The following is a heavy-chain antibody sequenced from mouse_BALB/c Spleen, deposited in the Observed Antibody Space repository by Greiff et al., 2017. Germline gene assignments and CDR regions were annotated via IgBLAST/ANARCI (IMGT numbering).Heavy chain of an antibody. Sequence: EVMLVESGGGLVQPGGSRKLSCAASGFTFSSFGMHWVRQAPEKGLEWVAYISSGSSTIYYADTVKGRFTISRDNPKNTLFLQMTSLRSEDTAMYYCARWGMDYWGQGTTLTVSS. V-gene: IGHV5-17*02. J-gene: IGHJ2*01. CDR1: GFTFSSFG. CDR3: ARWGMDY. D-gene: IGHD2-10*02. CDR2: ISSGSSTI.